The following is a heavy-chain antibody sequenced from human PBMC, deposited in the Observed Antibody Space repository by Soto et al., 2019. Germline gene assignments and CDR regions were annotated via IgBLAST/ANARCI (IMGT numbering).Heavy chain of an antibody. D-gene: IGHD4-17*01. J-gene: IGHJ6*02. CDR2: IIPISGTA. CDR3: ARDLALEFYDYGDYGPYYYYSCMDV. CDR1: GGTFSSYA. V-gene: IGHV1-69*01. Sequence: QVQLVQSGAEVKKPGSSVKVSCKASGGTFSSYAISWVRQAPGQGLEWMGGIIPISGTANYAQKFQGRVTITADESTSTDYMELSSLRSEDTAVYYCARDLALEFYDYGDYGPYYYYSCMDVWGQGTTVTVSS.